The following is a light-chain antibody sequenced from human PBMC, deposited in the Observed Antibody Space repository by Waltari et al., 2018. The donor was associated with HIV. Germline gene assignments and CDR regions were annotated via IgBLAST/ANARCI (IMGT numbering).Light chain of an antibody. CDR2: DAS. CDR1: QDISNY. J-gene: IGKJ1*01. Sequence: DIQMTQSPSSLSASVGDRVTITCQASQDISNYLNWYQQKPGKAPKLLIYDASNLETGVPSRFSGSGSGTDFTFTISSLQPEDSATYYCQQYDNLLRTFGQGTKVEIK. CDR3: QQYDNLLRT. V-gene: IGKV1-33*01.